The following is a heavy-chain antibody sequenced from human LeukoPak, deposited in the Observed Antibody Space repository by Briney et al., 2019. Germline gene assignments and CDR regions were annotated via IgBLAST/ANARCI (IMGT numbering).Heavy chain of an antibody. CDR3: ARSKWPGTTYYFDY. V-gene: IGHV3-33*01. D-gene: IGHD1-14*01. J-gene: IGHJ4*02. CDR1: GFTFSSYG. CDR2: IWYDGSNK. Sequence: GGSLRLSCAASGFTFSSYGMHWVRQAPGKGLEWGAVIWYDGSNKYYADSVKGRFTISRDNSKNTLYLQMNSLRAEDTAVYYCARSKWPGTTYYFDYWGQRTLVTVSS.